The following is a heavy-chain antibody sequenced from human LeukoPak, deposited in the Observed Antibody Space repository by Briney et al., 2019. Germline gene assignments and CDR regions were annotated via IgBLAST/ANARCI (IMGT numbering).Heavy chain of an antibody. CDR3: VRTFDF. CDR1: GFTFSSFD. Sequence: GGSLRLSCAASGFTFSSFDMNWVRQAPGKGLEWVSLISGSGSTIYYADSVKGRFTISRDNAKNSLYLQMNSLRVEDTAVYYCVRTFDFWGQGTLVTVSS. J-gene: IGHJ4*02. CDR2: ISGSGSTI. V-gene: IGHV3-48*03.